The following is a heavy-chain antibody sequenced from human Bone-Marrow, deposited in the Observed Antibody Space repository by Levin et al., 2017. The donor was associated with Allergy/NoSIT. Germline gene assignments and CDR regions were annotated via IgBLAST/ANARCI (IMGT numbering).Heavy chain of an antibody. CDR2: INWNGGSI. CDR1: GFTFHHFG. V-gene: IGHV3-20*01. CDR3: TRPVAGYSYYMDV. Sequence: GESLKISCAASGFTFHHFGMSWVRQAPGKGLEWVAGINWNGGSIGYADSVKGRFTISRDNAKNSLYLQMNSLRVEDTALYHCTRPVAGYSYYMDVWGKGITVNVSS. D-gene: IGHD6-13*01. J-gene: IGHJ6*03.